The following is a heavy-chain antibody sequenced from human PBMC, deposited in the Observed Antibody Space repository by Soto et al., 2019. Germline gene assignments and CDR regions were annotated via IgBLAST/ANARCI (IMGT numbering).Heavy chain of an antibody. Sequence: PGGSLRLSCAASGFTFSSYSMNWVRQAPGKGLEWVSSISSSSSYIYYADSVKGRFTISRDNAKNSLYLQMNSLRAEDTAVYYCARDRSSDHPGIDEFDYWGQGTLVTVSS. V-gene: IGHV3-21*01. J-gene: IGHJ4*02. CDR3: ARDRSSDHPGIDEFDY. CDR1: GFTFSSYS. CDR2: ISSSSSYI. D-gene: IGHD2-2*01.